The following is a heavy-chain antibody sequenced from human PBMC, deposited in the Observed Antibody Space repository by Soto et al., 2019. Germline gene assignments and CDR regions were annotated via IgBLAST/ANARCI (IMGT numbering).Heavy chain of an antibody. CDR3: ARGIRYYDSSGYYYLEYYFDY. D-gene: IGHD3-22*01. CDR2: IYHSGST. Sequence: SETLSLTCTVSGGPISSYYWSWIRQPPGKGLEWIGYIYHSGSTNYNPSLKSRVTISVDTSKNQFSLKLSSVTAADTAVYYCARGIRYYDSSGYYYLEYYFDYWGQGTRVTVS. J-gene: IGHJ4*02. CDR1: GGPISSYY. V-gene: IGHV4-59*01.